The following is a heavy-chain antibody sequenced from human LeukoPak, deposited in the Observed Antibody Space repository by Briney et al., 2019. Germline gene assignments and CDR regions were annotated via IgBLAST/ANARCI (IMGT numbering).Heavy chain of an antibody. CDR2: ISYDGSNK. CDR3: ARVADTAMASPDY. V-gene: IGHV3-30-3*01. CDR1: GFTFSSYA. Sequence: PGRSLRLSCAASGFTFSSYAMHWVRQAPGKGLEWVAVISYDGSNKYYADSVKGRFTISRDNSKNTLYLQMNSLRAEDTAVYYCARVADTAMASPDYWGQGTLVTVSS. J-gene: IGHJ4*02. D-gene: IGHD5-18*01.